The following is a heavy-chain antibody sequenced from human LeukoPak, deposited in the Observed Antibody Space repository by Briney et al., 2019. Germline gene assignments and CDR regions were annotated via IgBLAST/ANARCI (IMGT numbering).Heavy chain of an antibody. Sequence: GGSLRLSCAASGFTSSDHYMHWVRQAPGKGLEWMGGFDPEDGETIYAQKFQGRVTMTEDTSTDTAYMELSSLRSEDTAVYYCATGVGWLQLEAFDIWGQGTMVTVSS. CDR1: GFTSSDHY. D-gene: IGHD5-24*01. CDR2: FDPEDGET. J-gene: IGHJ3*02. CDR3: ATGVGWLQLEAFDI. V-gene: IGHV1-24*01.